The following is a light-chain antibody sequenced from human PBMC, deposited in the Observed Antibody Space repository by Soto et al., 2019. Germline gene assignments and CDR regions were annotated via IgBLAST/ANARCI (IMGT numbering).Light chain of an antibody. J-gene: IGKJ1*01. Sequence: EIVFTQSPGTLSLSRGERATLSCRASQSVGTNYIAWYQQKHGQSPRLLIYRASIRATGIPDRFSGSWSGTEFTLNIDVLQPEDFAIYFCQQYSPSLPWTFGQGTRAE. CDR2: RAS. CDR1: QSVGTNY. V-gene: IGKV3-20*01. CDR3: QQYSPSLPWT.